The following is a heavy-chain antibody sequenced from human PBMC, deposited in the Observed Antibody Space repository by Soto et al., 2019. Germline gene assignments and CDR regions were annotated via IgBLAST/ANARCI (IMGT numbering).Heavy chain of an antibody. Sequence: PGGSLRLSCAASGFTFDDYAMHWVRQAPGKGPEWVSGISWNSGSIGYADSVKGRFTISRDNAKNSLYLQMNSLRAEDTALYYCAKEREYDFWSGYYRTFGWGQGTMVTVSS. CDR2: ISWNSGSI. V-gene: IGHV3-9*01. CDR1: GFTFDDYA. D-gene: IGHD3-3*01. CDR3: AKEREYDFWSGYYRTFG. J-gene: IGHJ3*01.